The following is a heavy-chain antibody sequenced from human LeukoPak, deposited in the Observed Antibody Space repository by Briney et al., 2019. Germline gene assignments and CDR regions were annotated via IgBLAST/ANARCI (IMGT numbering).Heavy chain of an antibody. CDR1: GGSISSYY. D-gene: IGHD2-21*02. CDR3: ARAAGGLLNNYYYYYMDV. Sequence: SETLSLTCTVPGGSISSYYWSWIRQPPGKGLEWIGYIYYSGSTNYNPSLKSRVTISVDTSKNQFSLKLSSVTAADTAVYYCARAAGGLLNNYYYYYMDVWGKGTTVTVSS. CDR2: IYYSGST. J-gene: IGHJ6*03. V-gene: IGHV4-59*08.